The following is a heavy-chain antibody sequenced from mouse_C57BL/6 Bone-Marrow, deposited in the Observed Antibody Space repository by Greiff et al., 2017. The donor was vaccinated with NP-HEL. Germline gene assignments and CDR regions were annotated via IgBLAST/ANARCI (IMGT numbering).Heavy chain of an antibody. CDR2: IRSKSNNYAT. CDR3: VRQFITTVGYFDV. V-gene: IGHV10-1*01. D-gene: IGHD1-1*01. J-gene: IGHJ1*03. CDR1: GFSFNTYA. Sequence: EVKLMESGGGLVQPKGSLKLSCAASGFSFNTYAMNWVRQAPGKGLEWVARIRSKSNNYATYYADSVKDRFTISRDDSESMLYLQMNNLKTEDTAMYYCVRQFITTVGYFDVWGTGTTVTVSS.